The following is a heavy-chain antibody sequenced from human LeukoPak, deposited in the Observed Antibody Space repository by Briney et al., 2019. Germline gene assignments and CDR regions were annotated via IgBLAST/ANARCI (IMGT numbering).Heavy chain of an antibody. J-gene: IGHJ4*02. CDR1: GFTFSSFG. CDR3: AKDFGYSYGQNVY. Sequence: PGGSLRLSYAASGFTFSSFGMHWVRQAPGKGLEWVAVISSDGSNKYYADSVKGRFTISRDNSKNTLYLQMNSLRAEDTAVYYCAKDFGYSYGQNVYWGQGTLVTVSS. V-gene: IGHV3-30*18. CDR2: ISSDGSNK. D-gene: IGHD5-18*01.